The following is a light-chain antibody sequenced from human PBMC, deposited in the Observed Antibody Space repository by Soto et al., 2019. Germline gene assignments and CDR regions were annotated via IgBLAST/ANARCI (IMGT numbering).Light chain of an antibody. Sequence: QSVLTQPRSVSGAPGQRVTISCTGSSSNIGAEYGIRWYQHLPGTAPKLLIYGVNSRPSGVPDRFSGSKSGSSASLAIAGLQAEDEADYYCQSYDDSLGGFYVFGTGTKLTVL. CDR1: SSNIGAEYG. J-gene: IGLJ1*01. CDR3: QSYDDSLGGFYV. V-gene: IGLV1-40*01. CDR2: GVN.